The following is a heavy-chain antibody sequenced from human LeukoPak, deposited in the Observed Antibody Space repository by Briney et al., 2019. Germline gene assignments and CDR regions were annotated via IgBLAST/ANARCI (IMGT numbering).Heavy chain of an antibody. Sequence: ASVKVSCKASGYTFTSYGISWVRQAPGQGLEWMGWISAYTGNTNSAQKLQGRVTMTTDTSTSTAYMELRSLRSDDTAVYYCARELTADGYRSFDYWGQGTLVTVSS. CDR3: ARELTADGYRSFDY. CDR2: ISAYTGNT. D-gene: IGHD5-24*01. V-gene: IGHV1-18*01. CDR1: GYTFTSYG. J-gene: IGHJ4*02.